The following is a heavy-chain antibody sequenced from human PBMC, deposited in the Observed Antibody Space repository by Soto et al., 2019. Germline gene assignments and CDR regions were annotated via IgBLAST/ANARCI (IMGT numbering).Heavy chain of an antibody. CDR1: GGSFSGYY. D-gene: IGHD3-9*01. V-gene: IGHV4-34*01. J-gene: IGHJ4*02. CDR2: INHSGST. CDR3: AREYDILTGSYDFDY. Sequence: SETLSLTCAVYGGSFSGYYWSWIRQPPGKGLEWIGEINHSGSTNYNPSLKSRVTISVDTSKNQFSLKLSSVTAADTAVYYCAREYDILTGSYDFDYWGQGTLVTV.